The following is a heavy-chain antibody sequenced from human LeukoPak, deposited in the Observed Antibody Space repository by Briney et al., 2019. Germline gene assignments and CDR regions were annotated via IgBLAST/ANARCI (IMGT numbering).Heavy chain of an antibody. CDR1: GFTFFSYG. CDR3: ARAPTYQRLSEFFDF. J-gene: IGHJ4*02. V-gene: IGHV3-33*01. CDR2: IWYDGSNK. D-gene: IGHD2-2*01. Sequence: GSLRLSFSASGFTFFSYGMHWVRQAPGKGLEWVAVIWYDGSNKYYADSVKGRFTISRDNSKNTLYLQMNSLRAEDTAVYYCARAPTYQRLSEFFDFWGQGTLVTVSS.